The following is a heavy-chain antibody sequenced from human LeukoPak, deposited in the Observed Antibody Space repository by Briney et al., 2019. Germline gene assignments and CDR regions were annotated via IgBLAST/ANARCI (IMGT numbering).Heavy chain of an antibody. CDR1: GFTFSSYG. J-gene: IGHJ4*02. CDR2: IWYDGSNK. D-gene: IGHD2-2*01. CDR3: ARDGDIVVVPAASSMNFDY. V-gene: IGHV3-33*01. Sequence: QPRGSLRVSCAASGFTFSSYGMHWVRQAPRKGLEWVAVIWYDGSNKYYADSVKGRFTISRDNSKNTLYLQMNSLRAEDTAVYYCARDGDIVVVPAASSMNFDYWGQGTLVTVSS.